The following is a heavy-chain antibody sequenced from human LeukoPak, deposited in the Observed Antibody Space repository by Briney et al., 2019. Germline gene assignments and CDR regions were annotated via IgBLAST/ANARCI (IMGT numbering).Heavy chain of an antibody. V-gene: IGHV4-61*02. Sequence: SETLSLTCTVSGGSISSGSYYWSWIRQPAGKGLEWIGRIYTSGSTNYNPSLKSRVTISVDTSKNQFSLKLSSVTAADTAVYYCASGGSYYDRYDYWGQGTLVTVSS. CDR3: ASGGSYYDRYDY. CDR2: IYTSGST. D-gene: IGHD1-26*01. CDR1: GGSISSGSYY. J-gene: IGHJ4*02.